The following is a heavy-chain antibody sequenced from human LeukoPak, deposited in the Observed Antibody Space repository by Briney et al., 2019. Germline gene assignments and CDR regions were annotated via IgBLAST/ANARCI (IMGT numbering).Heavy chain of an antibody. V-gene: IGHV3-73*01. CDR1: GFTFSGSA. CDR2: IRSKANSYAT. J-gene: IGHJ4*02. D-gene: IGHD3-22*01. Sequence: PGGSLRLSCAASGFTFSGSAMHWVRQASGKGLEWVCRIRSKANSYATAYAASVKGRFTTSRDDSRNTAYLQMNSLKTEDTAVYYCTTTMIVGGFDYWGQGTLVTVSS. CDR3: TTTMIVGGFDY.